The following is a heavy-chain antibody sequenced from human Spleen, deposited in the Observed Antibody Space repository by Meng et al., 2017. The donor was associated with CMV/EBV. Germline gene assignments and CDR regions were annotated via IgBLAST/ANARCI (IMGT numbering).Heavy chain of an antibody. J-gene: IGHJ5*02. CDR3: GIDYDNYAWFDI. CDR2: INHFGAT. CDR1: GGAFNTYS. Sequence: SVTVSCKASGGAFNTYSITWVRQAPGQGLQWVGGINHFGATNYAQQCQGRVTMTRDDAASIAYLDLTSLRSEDTAIYYCGIDYDNYAWFDIWGQGTLVTVS. D-gene: IGHD3-9*01. V-gene: IGHV1-69*05.